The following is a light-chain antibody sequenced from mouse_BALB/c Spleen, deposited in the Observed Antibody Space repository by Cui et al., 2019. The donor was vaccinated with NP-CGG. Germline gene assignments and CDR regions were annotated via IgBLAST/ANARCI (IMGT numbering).Light chain of an antibody. CDR3: ALWYSNHWV. CDR1: TGAVTTNNY. Sequence: QALVSQKSPPTTSPGETVTLTCRSSTGAVTTNNYANWVQEKPDHLFTGLIGGTNNRAPGVPARFSGSLIGDKAALTITGAQTEDEAIYFCALWYSNHWVFGGGTKLTVL. J-gene: IGLJ1*01. CDR2: GTN. V-gene: IGLV1*01.